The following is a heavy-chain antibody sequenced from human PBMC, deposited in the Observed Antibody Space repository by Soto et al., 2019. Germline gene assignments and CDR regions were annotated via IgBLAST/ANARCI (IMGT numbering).Heavy chain of an antibody. J-gene: IGHJ6*02. CDR2: IIPIFGTA. Sequence: GASVKVSCKASGGTFSSYAISWVRQAPGQGLEWMGGIIPIFGTANHAQKFQGRVTITADESTSTAYMELSSLRSEDTAVYYCARSTTVTTVDYYYYGMDVWGQGTTVTVSS. D-gene: IGHD4-17*01. CDR1: GGTFSSYA. V-gene: IGHV1-69*13. CDR3: ARSTTVTTVDYYYYGMDV.